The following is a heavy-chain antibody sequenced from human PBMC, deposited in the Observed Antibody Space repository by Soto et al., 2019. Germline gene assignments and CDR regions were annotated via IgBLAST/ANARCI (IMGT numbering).Heavy chain of an antibody. D-gene: IGHD1-26*01. V-gene: IGHV3-23*01. J-gene: IGHJ5*02. Sequence: GGSLRLSCAASGFPFSVHAMHWVRQTPGKGLEWVSAITGRGDSTYYADSVKGRFTISRDNSKSTLYLQMMSLRAEDTAVYYCAKDLYVQPPSGWFDPWGQGTVVTVSS. CDR1: GFPFSVHA. CDR2: ITGRGDST. CDR3: AKDLYVQPPSGWFDP.